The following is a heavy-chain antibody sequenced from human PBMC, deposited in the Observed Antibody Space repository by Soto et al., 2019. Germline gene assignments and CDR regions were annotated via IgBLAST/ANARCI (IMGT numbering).Heavy chain of an antibody. CDR2: IKQDGSEQ. CDR1: GFTFSGYW. CDR3: AREAV. Sequence: EVQLVESGGGLVQPGGSLRLSSAASGFTFSGYWMSWVRQAQGKGLEWVANIKQDGSEQFYVDSVKGRFTISRDNAKNALYLQMNCLRAEDTAVYYCAREAVWGQGTTVTVSS. V-gene: IGHV3-7*05. J-gene: IGHJ6*02.